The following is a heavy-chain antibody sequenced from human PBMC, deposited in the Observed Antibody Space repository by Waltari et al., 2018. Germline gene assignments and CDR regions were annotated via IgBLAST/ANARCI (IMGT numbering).Heavy chain of an antibody. Sequence: DVQLAESGGGLVQPGGSLRLSCSASGFNFNNYEMNWVRQAPGKGLEWVSFISSRGTSIYYADSVRGRFTISRDNGKNSLYLQMTSLRPEDTAVYYCAGGEPWPKHYYFYHLDVWGQGTTVTVSS. CDR2: ISSRGTSI. D-gene: IGHD3-16*01. V-gene: IGHV3-48*03. J-gene: IGHJ6*02. CDR3: AGGEPWPKHYYFYHLDV. CDR1: GFNFNNYE.